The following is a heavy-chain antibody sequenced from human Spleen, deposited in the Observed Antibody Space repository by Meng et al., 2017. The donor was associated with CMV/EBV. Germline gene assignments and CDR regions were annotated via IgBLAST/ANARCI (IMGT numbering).Heavy chain of an antibody. D-gene: IGHD6-13*01. Sequence: SLKISCAASGFTFSDYYMSWIRQAPGKGLEWISYISGGGDNMYYADSVKGRFTISRDNAKNSLYLEMNRLRVDDMAVYYCARDWGPHSSSGYYFDFWGQGTLVTVSS. CDR2: ISGGGDNM. CDR1: GFTFSDYY. V-gene: IGHV3-11*01. J-gene: IGHJ4*02. CDR3: ARDWGPHSSSGYYFDF.